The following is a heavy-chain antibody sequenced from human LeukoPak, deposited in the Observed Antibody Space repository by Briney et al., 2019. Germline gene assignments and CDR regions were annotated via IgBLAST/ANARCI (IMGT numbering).Heavy chain of an antibody. CDR1: GGSISSGGYY. D-gene: IGHD3-10*01. Sequence: PSETLSLTCTVSGGSISSGGYYWSWIRQPPGKGLEWIGYIYHSGSTYYNPSLKSRVTISVDRSKNQFSLKLSSVTAADTAVYYCARTYGSGSWYYFDYWGQGTLVTVSS. CDR3: ARTYGSGSWYYFDY. J-gene: IGHJ4*02. CDR2: IYHSGST. V-gene: IGHV4-30-2*01.